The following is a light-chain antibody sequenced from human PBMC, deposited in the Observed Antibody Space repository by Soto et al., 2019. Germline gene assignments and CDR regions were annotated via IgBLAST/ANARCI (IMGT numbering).Light chain of an antibody. CDR2: WSS. CDR3: QQYYKTHRT. Sequence: DIVMTQSPDSLSLSLGERATINCKSSQSGLYTSDNRHHLSWYQQKPGQPPKLLIYWSSTREAGVPDGFSGSVSGTDFTLTTSSLKAEDVAVYYCQQYYKTHRTCGQGTKVEIK. CDR1: QSGLYTSDNRHH. J-gene: IGKJ1*01. V-gene: IGKV4-1*01.